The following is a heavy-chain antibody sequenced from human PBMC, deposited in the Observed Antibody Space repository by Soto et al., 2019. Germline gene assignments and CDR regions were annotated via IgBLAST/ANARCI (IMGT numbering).Heavy chain of an antibody. CDR2: IKQDGSEK. D-gene: IGHD3-16*02. V-gene: IGHV3-7*04. CDR3: ARVFGGVIVNYFDY. CDR1: GFTFSSYW. Sequence: PGGSLSLSCAASGFTFSSYWMSWVRQAPGKGLEWVANIKQDGSEKYYVDSVKGRFTISRDNAKNSLYLQMNSLRAEDTVVYYCARVFGGVIVNYFDYWGQGTLVTVSS. J-gene: IGHJ4*02.